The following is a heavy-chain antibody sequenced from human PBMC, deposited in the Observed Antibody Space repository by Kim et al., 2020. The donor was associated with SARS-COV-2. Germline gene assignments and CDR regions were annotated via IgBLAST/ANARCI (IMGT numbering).Heavy chain of an antibody. D-gene: IGHD3-10*01. J-gene: IGHJ6*02. Sequence: YADSVEGRFTSSRDNAKNSLYLQMNSLRDEDTAVCYWARDPVWFPSGMDVWGQGTTVTVSS. V-gene: IGHV3-48*02. CDR3: ARDPVWFPSGMDV.